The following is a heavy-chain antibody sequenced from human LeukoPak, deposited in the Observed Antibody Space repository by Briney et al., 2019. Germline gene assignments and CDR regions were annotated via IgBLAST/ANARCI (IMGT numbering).Heavy chain of an antibody. Sequence: ASVKVSCKASGYTFTSYGISWVRQAPGQGLEWMGWINPNSGGTNYAQKFQGRVTMTRDTSISTAYMELSRLRSDDTAVYYCARPRDYYDSSGRDYYGMDVWGQGTTVTVSS. CDR1: GYTFTSYG. CDR3: ARPRDYYDSSGRDYYGMDV. J-gene: IGHJ6*02. CDR2: INPNSGGT. D-gene: IGHD3-22*01. V-gene: IGHV1-2*02.